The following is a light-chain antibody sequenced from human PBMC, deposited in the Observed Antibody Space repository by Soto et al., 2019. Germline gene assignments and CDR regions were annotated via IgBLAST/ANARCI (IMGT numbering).Light chain of an antibody. CDR2: DVS. CDR3: SSYTSSSTLPYV. Sequence: QSVLTQPASVSGSPGQSITISCTGTSSDVGGYNYVSWYQQHPGKAPKLMIYDVSNLPSGVSNRFSGSKSGNTASLTISGLQAEDEADYYCSSYTSSSTLPYVFGTGTKLTVL. V-gene: IGLV2-14*01. J-gene: IGLJ1*01. CDR1: SSDVGGYNY.